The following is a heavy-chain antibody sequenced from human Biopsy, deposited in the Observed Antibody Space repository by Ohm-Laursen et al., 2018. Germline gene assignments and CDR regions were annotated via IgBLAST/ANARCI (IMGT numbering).Heavy chain of an antibody. D-gene: IGHD3-3*01. CDR1: GGSIISYY. CDR3: ARTPRDSFWSGSYKRGLWFDP. Sequence: SDTLSLTCNVSGGSIISYYWTWIRQPPGKGLEWIGHVYNGGITNYNPSLKSRVTISKDPSKNQFSLQVNSVTAADTAVYYCARTPRDSFWSGSYKRGLWFDPWGQGTLVIVSS. V-gene: IGHV4-59*07. CDR2: VYNGGIT. J-gene: IGHJ5*02.